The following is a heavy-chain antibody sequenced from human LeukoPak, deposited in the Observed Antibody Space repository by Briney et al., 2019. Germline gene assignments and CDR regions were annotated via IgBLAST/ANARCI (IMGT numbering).Heavy chain of an antibody. CDR1: GYTFTSYD. CDR3: ARGGFTYSSSWYGHY. V-gene: IGHV1-8*03. CDR2: MNPNSGNT. D-gene: IGHD6-13*01. J-gene: IGHJ4*02. Sequence: ASVTVSFKASGYTFTSYDINWVRQATGQGLEWMGWMNPNSGNTGYAQKYQGRVTITRNTSISTAYMELSSLRSEDTAVYYCARGGFTYSSSWYGHYWGQGTLVTVSS.